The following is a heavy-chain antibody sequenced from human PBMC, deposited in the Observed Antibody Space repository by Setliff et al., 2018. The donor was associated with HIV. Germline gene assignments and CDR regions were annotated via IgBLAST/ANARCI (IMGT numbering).Heavy chain of an antibody. D-gene: IGHD5-12*01. CDR3: ARRSGYAEDY. Sequence: SETLSLTCTVSGGSISSYYWTWIRQPPGKGLEWIGYIYYSGSTNYNPSLKSRVSMAVDTSKNQFSLKLSSVTAADTAVYYCARRSGYAEDYWGQGTLVTVSS. CDR2: IYYSGST. J-gene: IGHJ4*02. V-gene: IGHV4-59*12. CDR1: GGSISSYY.